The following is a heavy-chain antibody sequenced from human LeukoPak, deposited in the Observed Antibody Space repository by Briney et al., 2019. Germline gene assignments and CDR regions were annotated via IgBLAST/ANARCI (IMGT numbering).Heavy chain of an antibody. D-gene: IGHD2/OR15-2a*01. CDR2: ISSSSSYI. V-gene: IGHV3-21*01. J-gene: IGHJ5*02. Sequence: PGGSLRLSCAASGFTFSSYAMNWVRQAPGKGLEWVSYISSSSSYIYYADSVKGRFTISRDNAKNSLYLQVNSLRAEDTAVYYCARSPTFRGWFDPWGQGTLVTVSS. CDR1: GFTFSSYA. CDR3: ARSPTFRGWFDP.